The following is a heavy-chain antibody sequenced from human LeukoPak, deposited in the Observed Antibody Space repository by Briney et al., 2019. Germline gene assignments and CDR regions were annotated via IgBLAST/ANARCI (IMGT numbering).Heavy chain of an antibody. CDR1: GFTFSSYS. J-gene: IGHJ4*02. V-gene: IGHV3-66*01. Sequence: PGGSLRLSCADSGFTFSSYSMNWVRQAPGKGLEWVSVIYSGGSTYYADSVKGRFTISRDNSKNTLYLQMNSLRAEDTAVYYCARDGSTIFAFLWGQGTLVTVSS. CDR3: ARDGSTIFAFL. D-gene: IGHD3-3*01. CDR2: IYSGGST.